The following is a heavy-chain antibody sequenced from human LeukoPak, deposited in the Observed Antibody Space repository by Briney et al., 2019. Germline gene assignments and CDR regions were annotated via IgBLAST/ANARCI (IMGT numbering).Heavy chain of an antibody. CDR1: GFTFTRRW. CDR3: GIVGVSTDFDY. D-gene: IGHD1-26*01. CDR2: IDEDESAK. Sequence: GGSLRLSCEASGFTFTRRWMTWVRQAPGKGLQWVANIDEDESAKNYVDSVKGRFTISRDNAKNSLYLQMNSLRAEDTAVYYCGIVGVSTDFDYWGQGTLVTASS. V-gene: IGHV3-7*05. J-gene: IGHJ4*02.